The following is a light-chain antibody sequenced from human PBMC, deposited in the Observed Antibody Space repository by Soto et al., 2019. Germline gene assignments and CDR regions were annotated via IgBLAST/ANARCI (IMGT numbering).Light chain of an antibody. J-gene: IGKJ1*01. CDR2: AAS. V-gene: IGKV1-39*01. Sequence: DIQMTPSPSSLSASVGDRVTITCRASQNINTYLNWYQQKPGKAPKLLIYAASSLQSGVPSRFSGSGSGTEFTLTISSLQPDDFATYYCQLYNSYSEAFGQGTKVDIK. CDR3: QLYNSYSEA. CDR1: QNINTY.